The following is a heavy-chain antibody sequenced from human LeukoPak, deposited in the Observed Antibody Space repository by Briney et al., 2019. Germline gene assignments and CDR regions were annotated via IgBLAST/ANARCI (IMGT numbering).Heavy chain of an antibody. Sequence: PSETLSLTCGVFGVSINDYYWSWIRQSPGKGLEWIAEISHTEGTRYNPSLESRVTMSVGTSENQLSLKLIFVTAADTAVYYCARIRCRHSGSVCYNHWGLGTLVTVSS. D-gene: IGHD3-9*01. CDR1: GVSINDYY. CDR3: ARIRCRHSGSVCYNH. CDR2: ISHTEGT. V-gene: IGHV4-34*01. J-gene: IGHJ4*02.